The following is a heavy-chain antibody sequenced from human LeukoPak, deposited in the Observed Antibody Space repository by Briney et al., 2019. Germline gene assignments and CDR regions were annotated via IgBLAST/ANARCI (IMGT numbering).Heavy chain of an antibody. V-gene: IGHV3-48*01. CDR1: GFTFSDYS. CDR3: ARTVGSSAWYEGTFDY. J-gene: IGHJ4*02. CDR2: ISSSDATI. Sequence: GGSLRLSCAASGFTFSDYSMTWVRQAPGKGLEWVSYISSSDATIYYADSVQGRFTISRDKAKNSLYLQMNSLRAADTAVYYCARTVGSSAWYEGTFDYWGQGALVTVSS. D-gene: IGHD6-19*01.